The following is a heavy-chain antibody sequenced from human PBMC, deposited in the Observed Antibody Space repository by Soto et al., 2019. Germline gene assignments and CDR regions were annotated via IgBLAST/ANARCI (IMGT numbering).Heavy chain of an antibody. V-gene: IGHV1-46*01. J-gene: IGHJ4*02. CDR2: INASDGTT. Sequence: QGHLVQSGAEVKRPGASVGVSCEASGYMFASYFIHWVRQAPGQGLEWVGVINASDGTTTYAQKFQDRITMTRDTSTTTGDMELSSLGSEDTAVYYCARDKDSSARPRAEFDYWGQGTLITVSS. CDR3: ARDKDSSARPRAEFDY. CDR1: GYMFASYF. D-gene: IGHD6-19*01.